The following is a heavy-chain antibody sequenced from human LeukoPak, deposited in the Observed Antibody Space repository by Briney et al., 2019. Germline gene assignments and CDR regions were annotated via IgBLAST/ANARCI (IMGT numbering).Heavy chain of an antibody. CDR1: GFTFSSYC. D-gene: IGHD3-9*01. J-gene: IGHJ4*02. Sequence: GGSLRLSCAASGFTFSSYCMNWVRQAPGKGLEWVSSISISSSYIYYADSVKGRFTISRDNAKNSLYLQMNSLRAEDTAVYYCARTTGYYYYFDYWGQGTLVTVSS. CDR2: ISISSSYI. CDR3: ARTTGYYYYFDY. V-gene: IGHV3-21*01.